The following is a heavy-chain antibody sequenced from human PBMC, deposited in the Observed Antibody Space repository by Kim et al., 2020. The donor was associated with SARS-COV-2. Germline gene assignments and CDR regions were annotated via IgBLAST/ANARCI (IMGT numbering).Heavy chain of an antibody. J-gene: IGHJ4*02. Sequence: GRNKTHANTLKGRFTISRDNSQNTRYLQMNSLRAEDTAVYYCARDGGGFDYWGQGTLVTVSS. CDR3: ARDGGGFDY. V-gene: IGHV3-33*01. D-gene: IGHD3-16*01. CDR2: GRNK.